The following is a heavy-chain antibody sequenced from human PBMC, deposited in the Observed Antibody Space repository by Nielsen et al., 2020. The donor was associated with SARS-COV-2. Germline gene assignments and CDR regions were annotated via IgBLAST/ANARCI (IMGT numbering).Heavy chain of an antibody. V-gene: IGHV3-30*04. D-gene: IGHD3-3*01. CDR1: GFTFSSYA. Sequence: GESLKISCAASGFTFSSYAMHWVRQAPGKGLEWVAVISYDGSNKYYADSVKGRFTISRDNSKNTLYLQMNSLRAEDTAVYYCARDPVYYDFWSGYYFDYWGQGTLVTVSS. CDR2: ISYDGSNK. CDR3: ARDPVYYDFWSGYYFDY. J-gene: IGHJ4*02.